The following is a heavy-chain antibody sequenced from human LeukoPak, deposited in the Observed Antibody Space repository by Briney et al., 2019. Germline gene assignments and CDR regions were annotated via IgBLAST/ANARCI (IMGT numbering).Heavy chain of an antibody. CDR3: ALLPPDAFDI. J-gene: IGHJ3*02. D-gene: IGHD2-15*01. CDR1: GFTFSSYG. CDR2: ILSDGSKE. V-gene: IGHV3-33*03. Sequence: GGSLRLSCAASGFTFSSYGMHWVRQAPGKGLEWVAVILSDGSKEFYTDSAKGRFTISRDNARNTLHLQMNSLRDEDTAMYYCALLPPDAFDIWGQGIMVTVSS.